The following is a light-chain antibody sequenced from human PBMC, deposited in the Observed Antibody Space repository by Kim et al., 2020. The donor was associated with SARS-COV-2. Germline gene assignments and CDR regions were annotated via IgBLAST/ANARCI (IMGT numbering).Light chain of an antibody. V-gene: IGLV3-9*01. J-gene: IGLJ2*01. CDR3: QVWDSSHVV. Sequence: VAMRKTAMITGGGNNIGSNNWSWHQQKPGQAPVLFIYRDSNRPFGIPERSSASNSGNTATLTISRAQDGDEADYYCQVWDSSHVVFGGGTQLTVL. CDR2: RDS. CDR1: NIGSNN.